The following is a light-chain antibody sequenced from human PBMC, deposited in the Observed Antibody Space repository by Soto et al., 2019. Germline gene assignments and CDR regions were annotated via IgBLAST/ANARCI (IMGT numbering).Light chain of an antibody. J-gene: IGLJ2*01. V-gene: IGLV1-51*02. CDR3: GTWDSSLSAGGV. Sequence: QSVLTQPTSVSAAPGQKVTISCSGSSSNIGNNYVSWYQQLPGTAPKLLIYENNKRPSGIPDRFSGSKSGTSATLGITGLQTGDEADYYCGTWDSSLSAGGVFGGGTTLTVL. CDR2: ENN. CDR1: SSNIGNNY.